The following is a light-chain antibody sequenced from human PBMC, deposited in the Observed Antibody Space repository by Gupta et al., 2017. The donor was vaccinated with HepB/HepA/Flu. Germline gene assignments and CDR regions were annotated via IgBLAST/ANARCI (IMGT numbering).Light chain of an antibody. CDR2: GAS. V-gene: IGKV3-15*01. CDR1: QSVRSN. Sequence: EIVMTQSLASLSVSPGERATLSCRASQSVRSNFAWYQQKPGQAPRLLIYGASTRATGIPARFSGSGSGTEFTLTISSLQSEDFAVYYCQQYNNWPPFTFGPGTKVDMK. CDR3: QQYNNWPPFT. J-gene: IGKJ3*01.